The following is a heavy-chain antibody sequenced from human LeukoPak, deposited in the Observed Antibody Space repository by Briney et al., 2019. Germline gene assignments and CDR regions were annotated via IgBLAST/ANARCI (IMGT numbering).Heavy chain of an antibody. CDR1: GYSISSGYY. D-gene: IGHD3-3*01. J-gene: IGHJ5*02. CDR2: IYHSGST. Sequence: SETLSLTGTVSGYSISSGYYWGWIRQPPGKGLEWIGTIYHSGSTYYNPSLESRVTISVDTSKNQFSLKLSSVTAADTAVYYCARDGVSDPMTYYDFWSGYLIWFDPWGQGTLVTVSS. V-gene: IGHV4-38-2*02. CDR3: ARDGVSDPMTYYDFWSGYLIWFDP.